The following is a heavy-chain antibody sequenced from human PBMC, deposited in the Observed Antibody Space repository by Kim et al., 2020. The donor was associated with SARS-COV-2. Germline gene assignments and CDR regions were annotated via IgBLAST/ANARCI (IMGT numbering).Heavy chain of an antibody. CDR3: AKDIDSNYYDSSGFDY. J-gene: IGHJ4*02. CDR1: GFTFGDYA. Sequence: GGSLRLSCAASGFTFGDYAMHWVRQAPGKGLEWVSGITWNSGTIGYADSVKGRFSISRDNAKNSLYLQMNSLRAEDMALYYCAKDIDSNYYDSSGFDYWGQGTPVTVSS. D-gene: IGHD3-22*01. V-gene: IGHV3-9*03. CDR2: ITWNSGTI.